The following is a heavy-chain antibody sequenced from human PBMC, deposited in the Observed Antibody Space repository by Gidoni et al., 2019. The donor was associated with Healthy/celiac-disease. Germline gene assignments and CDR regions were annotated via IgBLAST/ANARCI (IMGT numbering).Heavy chain of an antibody. Sequence: QVQLQESGPGLVKPSETLSLTCTVSGGSVSSGSYYWSWIRQPPGKGLEWIGYIYYSGSTNYNPSLKSRVTISVDTSKNQFSLKLSSVTAADTAVYYCARGAFRLDYWGQGTLVTVSS. J-gene: IGHJ4*02. D-gene: IGHD6-19*01. CDR1: GGSVSSGSYY. CDR3: ARGAFRLDY. V-gene: IGHV4-61*01. CDR2: IYYSGST.